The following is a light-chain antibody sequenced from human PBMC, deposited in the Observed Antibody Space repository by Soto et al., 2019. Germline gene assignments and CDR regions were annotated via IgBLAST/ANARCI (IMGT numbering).Light chain of an antibody. V-gene: IGKV1-27*01. Sequence: DIQMTQSPSSLSASVGDRVTITCRANQDISYYLAWYQQKQGKVPKLLIYGASTLQSGVPSRFSGSGSGTDFTLTISSLQPEDVATYYCQNFDSAPQTFGQGTKVEIK. CDR1: QDISYY. CDR3: QNFDSAPQT. J-gene: IGKJ1*01. CDR2: GAS.